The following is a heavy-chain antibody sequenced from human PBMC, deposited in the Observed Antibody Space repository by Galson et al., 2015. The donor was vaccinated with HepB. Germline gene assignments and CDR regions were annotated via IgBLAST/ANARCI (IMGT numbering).Heavy chain of an antibody. V-gene: IGHV3-23*01. J-gene: IGHJ6*02. CDR3: AKGWEAAACTNGMDV. D-gene: IGHD6-13*01. Sequence: SLRLSCAASGFTFSSYAMTWVRQAPAKGLEWVSTISGSGTSTYYTDSMKGRFTMSRDNSKNTVYLQMNSLRVEDTALYYCAKGWEAAACTNGMDVWGQGTTVTVFS. CDR2: ISGSGTST. CDR1: GFTFSSYA.